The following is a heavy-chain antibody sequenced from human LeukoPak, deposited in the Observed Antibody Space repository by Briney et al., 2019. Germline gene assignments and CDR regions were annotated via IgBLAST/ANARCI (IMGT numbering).Heavy chain of an antibody. V-gene: IGHV3-23*01. Sequence: GGSLRLSCAASGFTFRNYAVSWVRQAPGKGLEWVSTISGSGDYTYYADSVKGRFTISRDNSKNTLYLQMNSLRAEDTAVYYCAKVTYGSGTYGAFDSWGQGTLVTVSS. J-gene: IGHJ4*02. CDR2: ISGSGDYT. CDR1: GFTFRNYA. CDR3: AKVTYGSGTYGAFDS. D-gene: IGHD3-10*01.